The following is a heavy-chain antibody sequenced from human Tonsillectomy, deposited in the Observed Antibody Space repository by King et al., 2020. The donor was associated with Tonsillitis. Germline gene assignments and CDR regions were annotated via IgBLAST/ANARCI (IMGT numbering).Heavy chain of an antibody. V-gene: IGHV4-30-2*01. J-gene: IGHJ4*02. CDR3: ARVDYGDYAIDY. CDR2: IYHSGST. D-gene: IGHD4-17*01. CDR1: GGSISSGGYS. Sequence: LQLQESGSGLVKPSQTLSLTCAVSGGSISSGGYSWSWIRQPPGKGLEWIGYIYHSGSTYYNPSLKSRVTISVDRSKNQFSLKLSSVTAADTAVYYCARVDYGDYAIDYWGQGTLVTVSS.